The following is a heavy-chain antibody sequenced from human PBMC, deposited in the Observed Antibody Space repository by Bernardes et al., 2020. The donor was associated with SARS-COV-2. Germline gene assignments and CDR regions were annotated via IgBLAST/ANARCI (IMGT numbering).Heavy chain of an antibody. V-gene: IGHV3-74*01. J-gene: IGHJ4*02. Sequence: GGSLRLSCAASGFTFSSYWMHWVRQAPGKGLVWVSRINSDGRTTSYADSVKGRFTISRDNAKNTLYLQMIALRGDDTAVYYCTRGPIGGYGRFEYWGQGTLVTVSS. CDR3: TRGPIGGYGRFEY. D-gene: IGHD5-12*01. CDR2: INSDGRTT. CDR1: GFTFSSYW.